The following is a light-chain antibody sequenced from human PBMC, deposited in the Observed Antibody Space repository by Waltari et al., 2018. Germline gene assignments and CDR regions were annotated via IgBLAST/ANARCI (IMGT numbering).Light chain of an antibody. CDR2: DNN. Sequence: QSVLTQPPSVSAAPGQKVTISCSGSSSDIGGNYVSWYQQLPGTAPKLLIYDNNKRPSGISDRFSASKSGTSVTLVITGLQTGDEADYYCGARDSSLFIVLFGGGTKLTVL. V-gene: IGLV1-51*01. J-gene: IGLJ2*01. CDR1: SSDIGGNY. CDR3: GARDSSLFIVL.